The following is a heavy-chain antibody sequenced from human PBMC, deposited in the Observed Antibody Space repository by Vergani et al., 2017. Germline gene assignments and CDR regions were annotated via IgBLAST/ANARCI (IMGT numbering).Heavy chain of an antibody. V-gene: IGHV4-61*02. CDR2: IYTSGST. CDR3: AXEAVGYYYYYYMDV. D-gene: IGHD1-26*01. J-gene: IGHJ6*03. Sequence: QVQLQESGPGLVKPSQTLSLTCTVSGGSISSGSYYWSWIRQPAGKGLEWIGRIYTSGSTNYNPSLKSRVTMSVDTSKNQFSLKLSSVTAADTAVYYCAXEAVGYYYYYYMDVWGKGTTVTVSS. CDR1: GGSISSGSYY.